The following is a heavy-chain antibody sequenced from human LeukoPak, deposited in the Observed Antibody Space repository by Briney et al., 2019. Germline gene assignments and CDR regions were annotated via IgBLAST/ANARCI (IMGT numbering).Heavy chain of an antibody. J-gene: IGHJ4*02. CDR1: GVSFSGYH. D-gene: IGHD1-14*01. CDR3: ARDPTTEVDVPYYFDF. Sequence: PSETLSLTCAVYGVSFSGYHWNWIRQSPEKGLEWIGEINDGGYTNYNPSLKSRVTISVDTSKKQFSLKLSSVTAADTAVYYCARDPTTEVDVPYYFDFWGKGTLVAVSS. CDR2: INDGGYT. V-gene: IGHV4-34*01.